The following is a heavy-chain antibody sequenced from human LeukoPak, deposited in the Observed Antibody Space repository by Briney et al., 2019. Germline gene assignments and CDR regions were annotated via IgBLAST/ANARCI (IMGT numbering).Heavy chain of an antibody. CDR1: GYTFTGSY. CDR2: SNPHSGGT. V-gene: IGHV1-2*02. CDR3: ARGGALVVVPAAINY. J-gene: IGHJ4*02. Sequence: ASVKVSCKASGYTFTGSYMHWVRQAPGQGLEWMGWSNPHSGGTNYAQKFQGRVTITRDTSISTAYMELSRLRSDDTAVYYCARGGALVVVPAAINYWGQGTLVTVSS. D-gene: IGHD2-2*01.